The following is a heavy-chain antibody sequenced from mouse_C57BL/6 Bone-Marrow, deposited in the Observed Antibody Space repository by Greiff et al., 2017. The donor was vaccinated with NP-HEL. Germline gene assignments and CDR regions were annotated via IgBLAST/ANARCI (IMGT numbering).Heavy chain of an antibody. V-gene: IGHV1-36*01. CDR3: ARSDYYGSSFDFDY. J-gene: IGHJ2*01. CDR2: VYPYNGGS. Sequence: VQLKQSGPVLVKPGPSVKISCKASGFTFTDYYMHWVKQSHGKSLEWIGLVYPYNGGSSYNQKFKGKATLTVDTYSSTAYMELNSLTSEDSAVYYCARSDYYGSSFDFDYWGQGTTLTVSS. D-gene: IGHD1-1*01. CDR1: GFTFTDYY.